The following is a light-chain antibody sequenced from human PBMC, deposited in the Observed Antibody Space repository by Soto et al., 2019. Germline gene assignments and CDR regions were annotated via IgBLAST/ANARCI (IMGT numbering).Light chain of an antibody. Sequence: LRLTQSPSSLPASTGDRVTIPCRASQGISSYVAWYQKHPGKAPQLLIYAASTLQSVVPTRFSGIGSGTEFPLTISSLQPDDVATYYCQQYNSYPWTFGQGTKVDI. CDR1: QGISSY. CDR2: AAS. J-gene: IGKJ1*01. CDR3: QQYNSYPWT. V-gene: IGKV1-8*01.